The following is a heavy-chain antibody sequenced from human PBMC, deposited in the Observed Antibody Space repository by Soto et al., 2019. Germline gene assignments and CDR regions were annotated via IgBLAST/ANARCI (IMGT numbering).Heavy chain of an antibody. D-gene: IGHD3-9*01. CDR1: GYTFTSYD. V-gene: IGHV1-8*01. Sequence: QVQLVQSGAEVKKPGASVKVSCKASGYTFTSYDINWVRQATGQGLEWMGWMNPNSGNTGYAQKCQGRITMTRNTAISTAYMERSSLKSEDTSVYYCAGGSYYDILSGYYNFDYWGQGTLVTVSS. CDR2: MNPNSGNT. CDR3: AGGSYYDILSGYYNFDY. J-gene: IGHJ4*02.